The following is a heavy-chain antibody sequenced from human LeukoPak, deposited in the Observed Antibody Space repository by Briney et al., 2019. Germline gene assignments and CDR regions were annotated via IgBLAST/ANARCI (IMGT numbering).Heavy chain of an antibody. J-gene: IGHJ5*02. CDR1: GYTFTSYG. Sequence: RASVKVSCKASGYTFTSYGISWVRQAPGQGLEWMGWISAYNGNTNYAQKLQGRVTMTTDTSTSTAYMELRSLRSDDTAVYYCARGGKRYYCSGGSCYWFDPWGQGTLVTVSS. CDR2: ISAYNGNT. CDR3: ARGGKRYYCSGGSCYWFDP. D-gene: IGHD2-15*01. V-gene: IGHV1-18*01.